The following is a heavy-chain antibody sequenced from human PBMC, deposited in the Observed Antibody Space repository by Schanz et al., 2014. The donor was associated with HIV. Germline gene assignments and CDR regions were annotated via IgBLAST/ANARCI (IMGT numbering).Heavy chain of an antibody. CDR2: INSDGRFI. V-gene: IGHV3-74*01. CDR3: ARDAASHSYGSTMDV. Sequence: EVQLLESGGDLVQPGGSLRLSCEASGFTFNNYWMHWVRQVTGKGLVWVSRINSDGRFINYADSVKGRFTISRDSSKNTLYLQMNSLRAEDTAVYSCARDAASHSYGSTMDVWGQGILVTVSS. CDR1: GFTFNNYW. J-gene: IGHJ4*02. D-gene: IGHD5-18*01.